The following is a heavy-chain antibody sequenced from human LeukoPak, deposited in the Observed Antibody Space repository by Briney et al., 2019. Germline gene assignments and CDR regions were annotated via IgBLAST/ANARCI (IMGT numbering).Heavy chain of an antibody. CDR2: INPSAGST. CDR3: ARAPDNYGIDDY. J-gene: IGHJ4*02. Sequence: XQAPGQGLEWMGIINPSAGSTSYAPKLQGRVTLTRDTSTSTVYMELSSLGYEDTAIYYCARAPDNYGIDDYWGQGTLLTVSS. D-gene: IGHD5-18*01. V-gene: IGHV1-46*04.